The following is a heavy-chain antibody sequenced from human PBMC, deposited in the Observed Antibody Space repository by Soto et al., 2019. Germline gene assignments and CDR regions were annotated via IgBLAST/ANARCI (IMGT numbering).Heavy chain of an antibody. CDR1: GFTFSSYS. CDR2: ISSSSSTI. CDR3: ARGSGSGSYYDFDY. D-gene: IGHD3-10*01. Sequence: ESGGGLVQPGGSLRLSCAASGFTFSSYSMNWVRQAPGKGLEWVSYISSSSSTIYYADSVKGRFTISRDNAKNSLYLQMNSLRAEDTAVYYCARGSGSGSYYDFDYWGQGTLVTVSS. J-gene: IGHJ4*02. V-gene: IGHV3-48*01.